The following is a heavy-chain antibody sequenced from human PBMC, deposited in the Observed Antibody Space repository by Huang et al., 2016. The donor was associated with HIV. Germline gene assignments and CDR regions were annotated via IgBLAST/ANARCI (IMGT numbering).Heavy chain of an antibody. J-gene: IGHJ6*02. CDR1: GFTFTSSA. D-gene: IGHD6-19*01. V-gene: IGHV1-58*01. Sequence: QMQLVQSGPEVKKPGTSVKVSCKASGFTFTSSAVQWVRQARGQRLEWIGWIVVGSGNTNYAQKFQERVTITRDMSTSTAYMELRSLRSEDTAVYDGAAYTSGPAGYYYYYAMDVWGQGTTVTVSS. CDR3: AAYTSGPAGYYYYYAMDV. CDR2: IVVGSGNT.